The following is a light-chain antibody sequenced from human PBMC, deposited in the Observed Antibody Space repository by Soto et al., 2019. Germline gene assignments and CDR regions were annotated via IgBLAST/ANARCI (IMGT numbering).Light chain of an antibody. Sequence: EIVMTQSPATLSVSPGERATLSCRASQSVSSDLAWYQQKPGQSPRLLIYGASTRATGIPARFSGSGSGTELTLTISSLQSADFAVYYCQQYTNWPLIFGQGTRLEIK. CDR2: GAS. J-gene: IGKJ5*01. V-gene: IGKV3-15*01. CDR3: QQYTNWPLI. CDR1: QSVSSD.